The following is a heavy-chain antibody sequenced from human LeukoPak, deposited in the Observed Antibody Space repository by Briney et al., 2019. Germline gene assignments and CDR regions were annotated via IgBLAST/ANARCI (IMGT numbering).Heavy chain of an antibody. CDR3: ARDVTYITGTRWFDP. Sequence: GSSVKVSCKASGGTFSSYAISWVRQAPGQGLEWMGGIIPIFGTANYAQKFQGRVTITTDESTSTAYMELNSLRSEDTAVYYCARDVTYITGTRWFDPWGQGTLVTVSS. V-gene: IGHV1-69*05. D-gene: IGHD1-20*01. CDR1: GGTFSSYA. J-gene: IGHJ5*02. CDR2: IIPIFGTA.